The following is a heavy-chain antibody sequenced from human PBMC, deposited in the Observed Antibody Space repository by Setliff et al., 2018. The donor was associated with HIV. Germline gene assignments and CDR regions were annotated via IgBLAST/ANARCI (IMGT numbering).Heavy chain of an antibody. J-gene: IGHJ6*02. D-gene: IGHD2-2*01. CDR3: AKSRDYQLLHYYGVDV. Sequence: GGSLRLSCAASGFAFSGYSMTWVRQAPGKGLEWVSAISGSSTYIYYADSVKGRFTISRDNSKNTLFLQMNSLRAEDTAVYYCAKSRDYQLLHYYGVDVWGQGTTVTVSS. V-gene: IGHV3-23*01. CDR1: GFAFSGYS. CDR2: ISGSSTYI.